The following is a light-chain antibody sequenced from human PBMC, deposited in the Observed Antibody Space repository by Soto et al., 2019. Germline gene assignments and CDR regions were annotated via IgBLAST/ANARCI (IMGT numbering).Light chain of an antibody. CDR1: SSDVGGYNY. J-gene: IGLJ1*01. V-gene: IGLV2-8*01. CDR2: EVT. CDR3: SSYAGSNNV. Sequence: QSALTQPPSASESPGQSVTISCTGTSSDVGGYNYVSWYQQHPGKAPKLMIYEVTKRPSGVPDRFSGSKSGNTASLTVSGLQAEDEADYYCSSYAGSNNVFGTGTKLTVL.